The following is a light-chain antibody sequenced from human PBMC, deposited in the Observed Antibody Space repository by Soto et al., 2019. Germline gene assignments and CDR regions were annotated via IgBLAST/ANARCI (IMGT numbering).Light chain of an antibody. V-gene: IGLV2-11*01. CDR2: DVD. CDR1: SSDVGGYNY. Sequence: QSALTQPRSVSGSPGQSVTISCTGTSSDVGGYNYVSWYQQHPGKAPKLMIYDVDERPSGVPDRFSGSKSGNTASLTISGLQAEDEAEYYCCSYEGHYTYVFGTGTKVTLL. CDR3: CSYEGHYTYV. J-gene: IGLJ1*01.